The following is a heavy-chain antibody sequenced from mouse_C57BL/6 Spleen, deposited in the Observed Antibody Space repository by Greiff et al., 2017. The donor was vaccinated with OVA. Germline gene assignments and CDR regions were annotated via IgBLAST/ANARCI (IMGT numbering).Heavy chain of an antibody. V-gene: IGHV1-4*01. CDR3: ARDPAWFAY. CDR2: SNPSSGYT. Sequence: VKLVESGAELARPGASVKMSCKASGYTFTSYTMHWVKQRPGQGLEWIGYSNPSSGYTKYNQKFKDKATLTADKSSSTAYMQLSSLTSEDSAVYYCARDPAWFAYWGQGTLVTVSA. CDR1: GYTFTSYT. J-gene: IGHJ3*01.